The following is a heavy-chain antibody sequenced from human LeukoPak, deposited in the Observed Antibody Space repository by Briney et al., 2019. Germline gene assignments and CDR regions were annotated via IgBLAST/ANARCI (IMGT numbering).Heavy chain of an antibody. D-gene: IGHD6-13*01. Sequence: ASVKVSCKASGYTFTGYYMHWVRQAPGQGLEWMGWINPNSGGTNYAQKFQGRVTMTRDTPISTAYMELSRLRSDDTAVYYCARGTAATDAFDIWGQGTMVTVSS. J-gene: IGHJ3*02. CDR3: ARGTAATDAFDI. CDR1: GYTFTGYY. CDR2: INPNSGGT. V-gene: IGHV1-2*02.